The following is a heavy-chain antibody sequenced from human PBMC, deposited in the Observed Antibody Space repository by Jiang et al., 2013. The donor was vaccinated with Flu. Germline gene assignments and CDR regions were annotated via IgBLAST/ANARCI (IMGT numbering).Heavy chain of an antibody. CDR1: GYSFTSYW. Sequence: GAEVKKPGESLKISCKGSGYSFTSYWIGWVRQMPGKGLEWMGIIYPGDSDTRYSPSFQGQVTISADKSISTAYLQWSSLKASDTAMYYCATSGEHSSSWTPYDYWGQGTLVTVSS. D-gene: IGHD6-13*01. V-gene: IGHV5-51*01. CDR2: IYPGDSDT. J-gene: IGHJ4*02. CDR3: ATSGEHSSSWTPYDY.